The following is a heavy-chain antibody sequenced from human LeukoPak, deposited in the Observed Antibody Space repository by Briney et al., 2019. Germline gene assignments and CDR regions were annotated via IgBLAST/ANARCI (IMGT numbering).Heavy chain of an antibody. Sequence: SETLSLTCAVYGRSFSVYYWSCIRHPPGKGLEWIGEINHSGSTNYNPSLKTRVTISVDTSKNQFSLKLSSVTAADTAVYYCARVRRLYDILTGYMVRGVMSDYWGQGTLVTVSS. CDR2: INHSGST. CDR1: GRSFSVYY. D-gene: IGHD3-9*01. V-gene: IGHV4-34*01. CDR3: ARVRRLYDILTGYMVRGVMSDY. J-gene: IGHJ4*02.